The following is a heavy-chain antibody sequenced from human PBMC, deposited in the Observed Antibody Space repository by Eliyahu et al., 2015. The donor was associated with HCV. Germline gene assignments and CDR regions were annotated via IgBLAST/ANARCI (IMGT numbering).Heavy chain of an antibody. Sequence: EVQLVQSGAEVKKPGESLKISCKGSGYSFTSYWIGWVRQMPGKGLEWMGIXYPGDSDTRYSPSFQGQVTISADKSISTAYLQWSSLKASDTAMYYCARQPPERITMIVNDAFDIWGQGTMVTVSS. CDR3: ARQPPERITMIVNDAFDI. CDR2: XYPGDSDT. CDR1: GYSFTSYW. V-gene: IGHV5-51*01. D-gene: IGHD3-22*01. J-gene: IGHJ3*02.